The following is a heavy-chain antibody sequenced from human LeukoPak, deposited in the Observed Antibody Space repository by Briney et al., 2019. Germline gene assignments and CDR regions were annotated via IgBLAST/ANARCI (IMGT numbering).Heavy chain of an antibody. J-gene: IGHJ4*02. D-gene: IGHD6-13*01. V-gene: IGHV3-53*04. Sequence: GGSLRLSWAVSGFTVSSNYISCDRQAPGKGLEWVSVIYSGGSTYYADSVKGRFTISRHNSKNTLYLQMNGLRAEDTAVYSCARELALGGHCFDYWGQGTLVTVSS. CDR2: IYSGGST. CDR1: GFTVSSNY. CDR3: ARELALGGHCFDY.